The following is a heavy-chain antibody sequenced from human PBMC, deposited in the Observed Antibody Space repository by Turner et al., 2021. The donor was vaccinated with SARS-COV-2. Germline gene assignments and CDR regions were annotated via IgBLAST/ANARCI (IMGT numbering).Heavy chain of an antibody. V-gene: IGHV3-53*01. CDR3: ARGGLVTAPMHRLEY. J-gene: IGHJ4*02. CDR2: IYPGGNT. D-gene: IGHD2-21*01. Sequence: EVQLVESGGGLIQPGGSLRLSCAASGFIVSSNYMTWVRQAPGKGLVWVSIIYPGGNTYYAGSLKGRFTNTKDNSQNTVYLQTNNLRTEDTGVYYCARGGLVTAPMHRLEYWGQGTLVTVSS. CDR1: GFIVSSNY.